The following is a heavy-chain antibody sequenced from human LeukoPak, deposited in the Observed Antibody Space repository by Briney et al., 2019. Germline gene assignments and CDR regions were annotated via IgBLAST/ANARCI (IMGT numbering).Heavy chain of an antibody. D-gene: IGHD6-19*01. V-gene: IGHV1-2*02. CDR3: ARLAVGNDA. Sequence: ASVKVSCEASGYTFIDYYMHWVRQAPGQAPGQGLEWMGWIHPNSGGTNYAQKFQGRVTMTRDTSISTAYMELSRLSSDDSAVCYCARLAVGNDAWGQGTLVTVSS. J-gene: IGHJ4*02. CDR2: IHPNSGGT. CDR1: GYTFIDYY.